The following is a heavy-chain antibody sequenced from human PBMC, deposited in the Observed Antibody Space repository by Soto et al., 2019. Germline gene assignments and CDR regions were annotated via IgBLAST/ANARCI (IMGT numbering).Heavy chain of an antibody. D-gene: IGHD6-13*01. CDR2: INAGNGNT. Sequence: QVQLVQSGAEVKKPGASVKVSCKASGYTFTSYDMHWVRQAPGQRLEWMGWINAGNGNTKYSQKVQGRVTITTDTSASTADRELSSLRSEDTAVYYCARGPGSISGYAVTRAWFDHWGQGTLVTVSS. CDR3: ARGPGSISGYAVTRAWFDH. J-gene: IGHJ5*02. CDR1: GYTFTSYD. V-gene: IGHV1-3*01.